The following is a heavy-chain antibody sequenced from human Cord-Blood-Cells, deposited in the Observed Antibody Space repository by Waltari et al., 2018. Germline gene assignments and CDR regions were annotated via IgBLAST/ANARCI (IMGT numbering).Heavy chain of an antibody. Sequence: QVQLQQWGAGLLKPSETLSLTCAVYGGSFSGYYWSWIRQPPGKGLEGNGEINHSGSTNYNPSLKSRVTISVDTSKNQFSLKLSSVAAADTAVYYCARREVNSSSWTVDLWGRGTLVTVSS. V-gene: IGHV4-34*01. J-gene: IGHJ2*01. CDR1: GGSFSGYY. CDR2: INHSGST. D-gene: IGHD6-13*01. CDR3: ARREVNSSSWTVDL.